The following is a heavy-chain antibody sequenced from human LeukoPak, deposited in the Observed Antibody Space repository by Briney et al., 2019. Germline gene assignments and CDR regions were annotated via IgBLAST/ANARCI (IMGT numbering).Heavy chain of an antibody. Sequence: GGSLRLSCAASGFTFSSYEMNWVRQAPGKGLEWVSYISSSGSTIKFADSVKGRFTISRDNAKNSLYLQMNSLRAEDPALYYCAKGFYGSGLLFPFDYWGQGTLVTVSS. J-gene: IGHJ4*02. CDR3: AKGFYGSGLLFPFDY. V-gene: IGHV3-48*03. CDR1: GFTFSSYE. CDR2: ISSSGSTI. D-gene: IGHD3-10*01.